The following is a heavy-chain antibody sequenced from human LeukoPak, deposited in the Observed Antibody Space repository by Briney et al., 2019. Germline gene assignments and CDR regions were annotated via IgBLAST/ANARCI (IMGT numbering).Heavy chain of an antibody. Sequence: GRSLGLSCAASGFTFRSYAMHWVRQAPGKGLEWMALLSYDGSKTFHADSVKGRFTISRDNSKNTLYLQMNALRAEDTATYYCARDAKLGELSYYYYIMDVWGQGTTVTVSS. J-gene: IGHJ6*02. CDR1: GFTFRSYA. CDR3: ARDAKLGELSYYYYIMDV. D-gene: IGHD3-10*02. V-gene: IGHV3-30*04. CDR2: LSYDGSKT.